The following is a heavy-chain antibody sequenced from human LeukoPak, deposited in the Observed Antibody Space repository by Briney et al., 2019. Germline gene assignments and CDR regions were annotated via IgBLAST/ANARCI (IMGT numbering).Heavy chain of an antibody. V-gene: IGHV5-51*01. Sequence: GESLKISCKGSGYSFTSYWIGWVRQMPGKGLEWMGIIYPGDSDTRYSPSFQGQVTISADKSISTAYLQGSSLKASDTAMYYCARPPGDIVVVPAAPDYWGQGTLVTVSS. CDR1: GYSFTSYW. J-gene: IGHJ4*02. CDR2: IYPGDSDT. CDR3: ARPPGDIVVVPAAPDY. D-gene: IGHD2-2*01.